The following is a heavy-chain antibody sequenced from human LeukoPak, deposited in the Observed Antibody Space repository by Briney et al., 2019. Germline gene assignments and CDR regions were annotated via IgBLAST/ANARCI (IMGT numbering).Heavy chain of an antibody. D-gene: IGHD3-10*01. Sequence: SETLSLTCAVYGXSFSGYYGSWIRQPAGKGLEWIGHIYTSGNTNYNPSLKSRVTLSLDTSKNHFSLKLTSVTATDTAVYYCARVGKNNWFDPWGQGILVTVSS. CDR2: IYTSGNT. V-gene: IGHV4-59*10. CDR3: ARVGKNNWFDP. CDR1: GXSFSGYY. J-gene: IGHJ5*02.